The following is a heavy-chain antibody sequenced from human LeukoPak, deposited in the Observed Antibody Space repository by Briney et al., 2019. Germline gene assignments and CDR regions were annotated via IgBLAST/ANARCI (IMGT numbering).Heavy chain of an antibody. CDR1: GFTFSSYW. CDR3: ARGSSSSSWTFDY. V-gene: IGHV3-74*01. Sequence: PGGSLRLSCAASGFTFSSYWMHWVRQAPEKGLVWVSRINSDGSSTSYADSVKGRFTISRDNAKNTLYLQMNSLRAEDTAVYYCARGSSSSSWTFDYWGQGTLVTVSS. J-gene: IGHJ4*02. CDR2: INSDGSST. D-gene: IGHD6-13*01.